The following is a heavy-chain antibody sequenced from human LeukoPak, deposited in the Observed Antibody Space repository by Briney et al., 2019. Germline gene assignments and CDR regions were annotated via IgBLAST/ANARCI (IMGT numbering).Heavy chain of an antibody. CDR3: ARLGPASSGWPESFDY. Sequence: PGGSLRLSCAASGFTFNTYTMNWVRQAPGKGLEWVANIKRDGSEKYYVDSVEGRFTISRDNAKNSLDLQMNSLRVEDTAVYYCARLGPASSGWPESFDYWGQGTLVTVSS. CDR2: IKRDGSEK. D-gene: IGHD6-19*01. V-gene: IGHV3-7*03. J-gene: IGHJ4*02. CDR1: GFTFNTYT.